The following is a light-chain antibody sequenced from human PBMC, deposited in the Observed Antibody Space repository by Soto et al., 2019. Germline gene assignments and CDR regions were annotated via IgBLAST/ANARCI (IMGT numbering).Light chain of an antibody. Sequence: QSALTQPPSVSGAPGQRVAISCTGSRSNIGAGYDVHWYQQLPGTAPKLLTYGNINRPSGVPDRFSGSKSGTSASLAITGLLAEDEGDYYCQSYDNSLSGPYVFGTGTKVTVL. CDR2: GNI. J-gene: IGLJ1*01. V-gene: IGLV1-40*01. CDR3: QSYDNSLSGPYV. CDR1: RSNIGAGYD.